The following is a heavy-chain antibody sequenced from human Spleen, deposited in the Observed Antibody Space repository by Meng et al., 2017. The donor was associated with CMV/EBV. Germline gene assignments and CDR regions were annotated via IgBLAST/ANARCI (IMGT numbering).Heavy chain of an antibody. V-gene: IGHV1-69*13. CDR1: GYTFTNYG. D-gene: IGHD1-7*01. J-gene: IGHJ4*02. CDR2: IIPIFGTA. Sequence: QVQLVQSGAEVKKPGASVKVSCKASGYTFTNYGISWVRQAPGQGLEWMGGIIPIFGTANYAQKFQGRVTITADESTSTAYMELSSLRSEDTAVYYCARSAGTTGIWYWGQGTLVTVSS. CDR3: ARSAGTTGIWY.